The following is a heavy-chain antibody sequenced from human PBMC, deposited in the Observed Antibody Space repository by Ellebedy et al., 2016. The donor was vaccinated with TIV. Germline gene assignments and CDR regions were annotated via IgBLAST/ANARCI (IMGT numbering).Heavy chain of an antibody. CDR3: ARDMAWGNERMNDAFDI. V-gene: IGHV3-48*04. D-gene: IGHD7-27*01. J-gene: IGHJ3*02. CDR2: ISGSSLTK. CDR1: GFTFSPYS. Sequence: GGSLRLSCAASGFTFSPYSMNWVRQAPGKRLEWVSYISGSSLTKFYADSVKGRFTISRDNAESSLYLQMNSLTVEDTAVYYCARDMAWGNERMNDAFDIWGQGTMVTVSS.